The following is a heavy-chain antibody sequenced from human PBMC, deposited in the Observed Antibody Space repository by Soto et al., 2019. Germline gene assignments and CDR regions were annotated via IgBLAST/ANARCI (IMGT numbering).Heavy chain of an antibody. CDR1: GYSCTSYW. J-gene: IGHJ5*02. V-gene: IGHV5-51*01. CDR3: ARPLDSSGYYLFEP. CDR2: IYPGDSDT. Sequence: PGESLKLSCKGSGYSCTSYWSGWVRQKPGKGLEWMGIIYPGDSDTRYSPSFQGQVTISADKSISTAYLQWSSLKASDTAMYYCARPLDSSGYYLFEPWGKGTLVTVSS. D-gene: IGHD3-22*01.